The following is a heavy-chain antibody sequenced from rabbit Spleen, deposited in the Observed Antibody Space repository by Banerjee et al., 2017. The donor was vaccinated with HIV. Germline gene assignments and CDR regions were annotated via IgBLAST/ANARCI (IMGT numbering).Heavy chain of an antibody. Sequence: QEQLVESGGGLVQPEGSLTLTCKASGFSFSSSDYICWVRQAPGKGLEWISCIAGSSSGFTYSATWAKGRFTISKTSSTTVTLQMTSLTVADTATYFCARDTASSFSSYGMDLWGQGTLVT. V-gene: IGHV1S45*01. CDR2: IAGSSSGFT. D-gene: IGHD6-1*01. J-gene: IGHJ6*01. CDR1: GFSFSSSDY. CDR3: ARDTASSFSSYGMDL.